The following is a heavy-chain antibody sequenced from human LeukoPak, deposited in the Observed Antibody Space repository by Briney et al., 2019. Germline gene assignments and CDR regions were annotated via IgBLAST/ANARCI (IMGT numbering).Heavy chain of an antibody. Sequence: ASVKVSCKASGYTFTNYYISWVRQAPGQGLEWMGWISAYNGNTNYAQNLQGRVTMTTDTSTSTAYMELRSLRSGDTAVYYCFIVVAYSGNDAFDIWGQGTMVTVSS. CDR1: GYTFTNYY. D-gene: IGHD3-22*01. V-gene: IGHV1-18*01. J-gene: IGHJ3*02. CDR2: ISAYNGNT. CDR3: FIVVAYSGNDAFDI.